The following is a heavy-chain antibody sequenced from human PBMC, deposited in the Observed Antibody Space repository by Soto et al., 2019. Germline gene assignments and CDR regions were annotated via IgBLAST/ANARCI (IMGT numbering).Heavy chain of an antibody. J-gene: IGHJ3*02. CDR1: GYTFTSYG. Sequence: SVKVSCKASGYTFTSYGISWVRQAPGQGLEWMGGIIPIFGTANYAQKFQGRVTITADESTSTAYMELSSLRSEDTAVYYCARERGEDTAMAYDAFDIWGQGTMVTVSS. V-gene: IGHV1-69*13. CDR2: IIPIFGTA. D-gene: IGHD5-18*01. CDR3: ARERGEDTAMAYDAFDI.